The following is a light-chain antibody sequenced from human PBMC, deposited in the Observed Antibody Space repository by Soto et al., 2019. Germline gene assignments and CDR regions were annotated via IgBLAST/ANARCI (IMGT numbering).Light chain of an antibody. CDR3: CSYAGRSNVV. Sequence: QSVLTQPASVSGSPGQSITISCTGTSGDVGTYNLVSWYQQHPGRAPKLIIFEVNKRPSGVSNRLSGSKSGNTASLAISGLQADGEADYHCCSYAGRSNVVCGGGTKLTVL. V-gene: IGLV2-23*02. J-gene: IGLJ2*01. CDR1: SGDVGTYNL. CDR2: EVN.